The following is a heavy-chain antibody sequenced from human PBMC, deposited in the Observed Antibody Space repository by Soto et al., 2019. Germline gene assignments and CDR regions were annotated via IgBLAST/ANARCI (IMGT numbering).Heavy chain of an antibody. CDR2: FDPEDGET. CDR1: GYTLTELS. V-gene: IGHV1-24*01. J-gene: IGHJ5*02. D-gene: IGHD6-13*01. Sequence: ASVKVSCKVSGYTLTELSMHWVRQAPGKGLEWMGGFDPEDGETIYAQKFQGRVTMTEDTSTDTAYMELSSLRSEDTAVYYCATPLTAAAGNRWFDPWGQGTLVTVSS. CDR3: ATPLTAAAGNRWFDP.